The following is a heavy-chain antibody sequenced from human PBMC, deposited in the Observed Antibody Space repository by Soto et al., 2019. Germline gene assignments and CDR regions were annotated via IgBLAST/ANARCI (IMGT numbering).Heavy chain of an antibody. CDR1: GFSLSTSGVG. D-gene: IGHD2-21*01. V-gene: IGHV2-5*01. J-gene: IGHJ3*02. CDR3: ARSLVPPITIHAFDI. Sequence: SGPTLVNPTQTLTLTCTFSGFSLSTSGVGVGWIRQPPGKALEWLALIYWNDDKRYSPSLKSRLTITKDTSKNQVVLTMTNMDPVDTATYYCARSLVPPITIHAFDIWGQGTMVTVSS. CDR2: IYWNDDK.